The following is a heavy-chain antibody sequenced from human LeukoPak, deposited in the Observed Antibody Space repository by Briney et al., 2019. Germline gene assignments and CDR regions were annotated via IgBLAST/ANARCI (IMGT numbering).Heavy chain of an antibody. CDR2: INTNTGNP. CDR1: GYTFTSYA. Sequence: GASVKVSCNASGYTFTSYAMNWVRQAPGQGLEWMGWINTNTGNPSYARGFTGRFVFSLDTSVSTAYLQISSLKAEDTAVYYCAREAYSSAYYFDYWGQGTLVTVSS. D-gene: IGHD5-18*01. CDR3: AREAYSSAYYFDY. V-gene: IGHV7-4-1*02. J-gene: IGHJ4*02.